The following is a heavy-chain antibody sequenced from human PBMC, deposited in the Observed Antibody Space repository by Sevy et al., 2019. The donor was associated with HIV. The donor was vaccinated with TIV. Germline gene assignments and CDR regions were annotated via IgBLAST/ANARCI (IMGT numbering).Heavy chain of an antibody. CDR3: EREGLGGFHTSLDS. J-gene: IGHJ4*02. CDR1: GFTFSVYE. D-gene: IGHD2-15*01. CDR2: ISSPPNTI. Sequence: GGSLRLSCAASGFTFSVYEMNWVRQAPGKGLEWIAYISSPPNTIYYADSVRGRFTISRDNAKNSLYLQMNTLRAEDTAVYYCEREGLGGFHTSLDSWGQGTLVTVSS. V-gene: IGHV3-48*03.